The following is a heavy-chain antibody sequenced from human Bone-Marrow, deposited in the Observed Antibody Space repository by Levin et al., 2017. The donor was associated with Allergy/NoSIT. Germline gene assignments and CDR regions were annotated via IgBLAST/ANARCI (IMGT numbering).Heavy chain of an antibody. Sequence: SVKVSCKASGGSFTSYTITWVRQAPGQGLEWMGRIIPIVSIANYARKFEGRVTMTADKSTSTAYMELSSLTSDDTALYYCSREAGRSYDTGGYLMGYFDDWGQGTLVTVSS. CDR1: GGSFTSYT. J-gene: IGHJ4*01. CDR2: IIPIVSIA. V-gene: IGHV1-69*04. D-gene: IGHD2-8*02. CDR3: SREAGRSYDTGGYLMGYFDD.